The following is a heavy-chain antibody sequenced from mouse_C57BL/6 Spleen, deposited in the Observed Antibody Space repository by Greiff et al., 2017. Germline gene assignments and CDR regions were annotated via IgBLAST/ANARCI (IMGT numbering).Heavy chain of an antibody. J-gene: IGHJ4*01. Sequence: QVQLQQPGAELVKPGASVKMSCKASGYTFTSCWITWVKQRPGQGLEWIGDIYPGSGSTNYNEKFKSKATLTVDTSSSTAYMQLSSLTSEDSAVYYCARGRYGNYYAMDYWGQGTSVTVSS. CDR2: IYPGSGST. D-gene: IGHD2-10*02. V-gene: IGHV1-55*01. CDR1: GYTFTSCW. CDR3: ARGRYGNYYAMDY.